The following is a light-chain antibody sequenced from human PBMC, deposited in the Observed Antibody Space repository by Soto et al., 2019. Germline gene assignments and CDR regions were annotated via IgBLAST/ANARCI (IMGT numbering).Light chain of an antibody. Sequence: DVQMTQSPSTLSASVGDRVIITCRASQSISDWLAWYQQKPGKAPKLLIHKASELADGVPSRFSGSGSGTEFTLTINSLQPDDFATYYCHQYDTYLLTFGGGTKV. CDR3: HQYDTYLLT. J-gene: IGKJ4*01. CDR2: KAS. V-gene: IGKV1-5*03. CDR1: QSISDW.